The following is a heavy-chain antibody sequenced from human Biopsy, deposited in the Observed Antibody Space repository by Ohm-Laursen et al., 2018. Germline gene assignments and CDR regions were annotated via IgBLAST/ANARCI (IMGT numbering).Heavy chain of an antibody. J-gene: IGHJ4*02. D-gene: IGHD5-24*01. V-gene: IGHV1-18*01. CDR1: GYTFTNYG. CDR2: INAYNGNT. Sequence: ESSVKVSCKASGYTFTNYGISWVRQAPGQGLEWMGWINAYNGNTNYAQNLQGRVTMTTDTSTSTAYMELRSLRSDDTAVYYCARERGGYKRTDYWGQGTLVTVSS. CDR3: ARERGGYKRTDY.